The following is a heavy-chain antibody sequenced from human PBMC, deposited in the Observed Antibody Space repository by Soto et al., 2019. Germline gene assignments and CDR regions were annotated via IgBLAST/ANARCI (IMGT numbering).Heavy chain of an antibody. CDR1: GYTFTSYG. D-gene: IGHD3-16*01. CDR2: ISAYNGKT. J-gene: IGHJ6*02. CDR3: ARFVQSSGGVMFLYYYYGMDV. Sequence: ASVKVSCKASGYTFTSYGIRWVRPAPGQGLEWMGWISAYNGKTNYAQKLQGRVTMTTDTSTSTAYMGLRSLRSDDTAVYYCARFVQSSGGVMFLYYYYGMDVWGQGTTVTVSS. V-gene: IGHV1-18*04.